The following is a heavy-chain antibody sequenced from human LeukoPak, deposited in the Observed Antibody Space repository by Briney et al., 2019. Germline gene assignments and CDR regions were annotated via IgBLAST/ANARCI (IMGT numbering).Heavy chain of an antibody. CDR3: AKAAYSSSSFDY. CDR2: ITWNSDNI. Sequence: GGSLRLSCAASGFTFDDYAMHWVRQAPGKGLEWVSGITWNSDNIEYADSVKGRFTISRDNAKNSLYLQMNSLRAEDTAVYYCAKAAYSSSSFDYWGQGTLVTVSS. J-gene: IGHJ4*02. V-gene: IGHV3-9*01. D-gene: IGHD6-6*01. CDR1: GFTFDDYA.